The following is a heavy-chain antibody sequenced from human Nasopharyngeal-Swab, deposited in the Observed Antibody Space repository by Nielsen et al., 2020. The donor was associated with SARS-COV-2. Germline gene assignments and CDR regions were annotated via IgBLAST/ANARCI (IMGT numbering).Heavy chain of an antibody. Sequence: GESLKISCAVSGLTVSSTYMSWVRQAPGKGLEWVSVTEIGGTTHYADSVKGRFSISRDSSTNTLYLQMNNVRAEDTAVYYCAKNRRMVETYSYDMDVWGKGATVTVSS. J-gene: IGHJ6*03. CDR3: AKNRRMVETYSYDMDV. CDR1: GLTVSSTY. V-gene: IGHV3-53*01. CDR2: TEIGGTT. D-gene: IGHD2-15*01.